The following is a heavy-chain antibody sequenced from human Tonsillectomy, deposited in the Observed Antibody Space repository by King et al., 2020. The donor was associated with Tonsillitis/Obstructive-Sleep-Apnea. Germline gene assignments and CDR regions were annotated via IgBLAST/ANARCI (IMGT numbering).Heavy chain of an antibody. CDR3: ARDATIFGVVMSSDY. V-gene: IGHV1-18*01. Sequence: HVQLVESGAEVKKPGASVKVSCKASGYTFTSYGISWVRQAPGQGLEWMGWISAYNGNTNYAQKLQGRVTMTTDTSTSTAYMELRSLRSDDTAVYYCARDATIFGVVMSSDYWGQGTLVTVSS. CDR1: GYTFTSYG. J-gene: IGHJ4*02. CDR2: ISAYNGNT. D-gene: IGHD3-3*01.